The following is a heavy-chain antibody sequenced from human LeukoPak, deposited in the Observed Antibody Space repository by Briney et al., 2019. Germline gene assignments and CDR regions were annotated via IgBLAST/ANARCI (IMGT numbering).Heavy chain of an antibody. CDR3: ANXIAVAGDAFDI. CDR1: GFTFSSYA. D-gene: IGHD6-19*01. Sequence: PGGSLGLSCAASGFTFSSYAMSWVRQAPGKGLEWVSAISGSGGSTYYADSVKGRFTISRDNSKNTLYLQMNSLRAEDTAVYYCANXIAVAGDAFDIWGQGTMVTVSS. J-gene: IGHJ3*02. V-gene: IGHV3-23*01. CDR2: ISGSGGST.